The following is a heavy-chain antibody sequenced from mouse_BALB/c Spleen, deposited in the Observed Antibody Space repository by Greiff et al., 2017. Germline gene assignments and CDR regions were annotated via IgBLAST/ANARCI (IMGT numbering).Heavy chain of an antibody. J-gene: IGHJ2*01. CDR2: ISYSGST. CDR3: ARGYYDFDY. V-gene: IGHV3-2*02. Sequence: EVKLLESGPGLVKPSQSLSLTCTVTGYSITSDYAWNWIRQFPGNKLEWMGYISYSGSTSYNPSLKSRISITRDTSKNQFFLQLNSVTTEDTATYYCARGYYDFDYWGQGTTLTVSS. D-gene: IGHD2-3*01. CDR1: GYSITSDYA.